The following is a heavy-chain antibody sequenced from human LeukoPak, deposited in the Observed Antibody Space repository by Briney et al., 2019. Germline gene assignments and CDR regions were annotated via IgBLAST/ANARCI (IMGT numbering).Heavy chain of an antibody. CDR2: IDPNSGGT. Sequence: ASVKVSCKASGYTFTGYYMHWVRQAPGQGLEWMGWIDPNSGGTSYAQTFQGRVTMTRDTSISTAYMELSRLRSDDTAVYYCAREADYGGNPDAFDIWGQGTMVTVSS. D-gene: IGHD4-23*01. CDR3: AREADYGGNPDAFDI. CDR1: GYTFTGYY. V-gene: IGHV1-2*02. J-gene: IGHJ3*02.